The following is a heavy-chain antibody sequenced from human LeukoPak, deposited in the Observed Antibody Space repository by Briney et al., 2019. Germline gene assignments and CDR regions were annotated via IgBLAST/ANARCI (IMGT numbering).Heavy chain of an antibody. CDR3: ARDVICSGGSCYPNWFDP. J-gene: IGHJ5*02. V-gene: IGHV3-21*01. D-gene: IGHD2-15*01. Sequence: GGSLRLSCAASGFTFSSYSMNWVRQAPGKGLEWVSSISSSSSYIYYADSVKGRFTISRDNAKNSLYLQMNSLRAEDTAVYYCARDVICSGGSCYPNWFDPWGQGALVTVSS. CDR1: GFTFSSYS. CDR2: ISSSSSYI.